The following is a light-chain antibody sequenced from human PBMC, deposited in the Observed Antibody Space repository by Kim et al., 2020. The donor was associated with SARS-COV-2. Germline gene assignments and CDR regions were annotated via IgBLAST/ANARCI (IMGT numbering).Light chain of an antibody. J-gene: IGKJ4*01. V-gene: IGKV3-15*01. CDR2: DAY. Sequence: EIVMTQSPATLSVSPGERATLSCRASQSVSTNVAWYQQKPGQAPRLLIYDAYNRATSIPARFSGSGSGTEFTLTISSLQSEDFAVYHCQQYNKWVELSFGGGTKVDIK. CDR1: QSVSTN. CDR3: QQYNKWVELS.